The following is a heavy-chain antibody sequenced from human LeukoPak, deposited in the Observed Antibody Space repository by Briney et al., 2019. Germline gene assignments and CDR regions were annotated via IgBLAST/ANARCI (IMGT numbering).Heavy chain of an antibody. Sequence: GGSLRLSCTASGFTFSTYAMSWFRQAPGKGLEWVSGISGSGDGTYYADSVKGRFTISRDNSKNTLYMQLTTLRVEDTADYYCAKGGCTMSPLNWFRPWGQGTLVTVSS. J-gene: IGHJ5*02. V-gene: IGHV3-23*01. D-gene: IGHD3-10*02. CDR1: GFTFSTYA. CDR2: ISGSGDGT. CDR3: AKGGCTMSPLNWFRP.